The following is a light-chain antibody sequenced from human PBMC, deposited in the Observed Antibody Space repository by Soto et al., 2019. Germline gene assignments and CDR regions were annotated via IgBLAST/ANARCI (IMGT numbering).Light chain of an antibody. CDR3: QQRSNWPPAS. CDR2: DAS. CDR1: QNVGTY. Sequence: EVVLTQSPGTLSLSQGESATLSCRASQNVGTYLAWYQQKPGQAPRLLLYDASYRATDVPARFSGSGSGTDFTPTISSLEPEDFALYYCQQRSNWPPASFGQRARLET. V-gene: IGKV3-11*01. J-gene: IGKJ5*01.